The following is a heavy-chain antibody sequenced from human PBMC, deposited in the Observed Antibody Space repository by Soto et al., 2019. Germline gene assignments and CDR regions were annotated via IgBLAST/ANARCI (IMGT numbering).Heavy chain of an antibody. CDR1: GLTFSSYQ. CDR3: ARGYSSGWSPGGYFDY. D-gene: IGHD6-19*01. CDR2: ITMSGSTM. Sequence: GVSLRLSCLASGLTFSSYQMNWVRQAPGKGLEWVSYITMSGSTMYYADSVKGRFTISRDNAKNSLLLQMNSLRVEDTAVYYCARGYSSGWSPGGYFDYRGQGTLVTVSS. J-gene: IGHJ4*02. V-gene: IGHV3-48*03.